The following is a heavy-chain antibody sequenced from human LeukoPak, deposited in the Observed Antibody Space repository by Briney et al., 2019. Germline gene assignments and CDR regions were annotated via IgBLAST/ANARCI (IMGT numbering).Heavy chain of an antibody. CDR2: ISAGSSTT. CDR3: AEGSALDSSGYTRDFDY. Sequence: PGGSLRLSCAASGFTFSNYAMSWVRQAPGEGLEWVSVISAGSSTTYYADSVKGRFTISRDNSKNTLYLQMNSLRAEDTAVYYCAEGSALDSSGYTRDFDYWGQGTLVTVSS. D-gene: IGHD3-22*01. J-gene: IGHJ4*02. CDR1: GFTFSNYA. V-gene: IGHV3-23*01.